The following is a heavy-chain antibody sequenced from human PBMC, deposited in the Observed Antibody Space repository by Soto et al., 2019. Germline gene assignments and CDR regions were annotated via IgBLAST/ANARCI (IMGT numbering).Heavy chain of an antibody. Sequence: ASVKVSCKASGYTFTSYGISWVRQAPGQGLEWMGWISAYNGNTNYAQKLQGRVTMTTDTSTSTAYMELRSLRSDDTAVYYCARDDYYDSSGPTPDYWGQGTLVTVSS. D-gene: IGHD3-22*01. CDR3: ARDDYYDSSGPTPDY. CDR1: GYTFTSYG. V-gene: IGHV1-18*01. J-gene: IGHJ4*02. CDR2: ISAYNGNT.